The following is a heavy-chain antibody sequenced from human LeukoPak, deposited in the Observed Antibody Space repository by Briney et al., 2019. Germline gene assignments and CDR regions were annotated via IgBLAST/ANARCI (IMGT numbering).Heavy chain of an antibody. J-gene: IGHJ4*02. CDR1: GFTFSSYS. CDR3: ARDRPHYYDSSGYYVFDY. D-gene: IGHD3-22*01. V-gene: IGHV3-21*01. CDR2: ISSSSSYI. Sequence: PGGSLRLSCAASGFTFSSYSMNWVRQAPGKGLEWVSSISSSSSYIYYADSVKGRFTISRDNAKNSLFLQMNSLRAEDTAVYYCARDRPHYYDSSGYYVFDYWGQGTLVTVSS.